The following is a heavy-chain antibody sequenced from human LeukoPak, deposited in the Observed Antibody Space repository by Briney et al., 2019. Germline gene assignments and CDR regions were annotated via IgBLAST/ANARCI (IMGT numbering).Heavy chain of an antibody. CDR1: GYTFTSYD. CDR2: MNPNSGNT. Sequence: ASVKVSCKASGYTFTSYDINWVRQATGQGLEWMGWMNPNSGNTGYAQKFQGRVTITRNTSISTAYMELSGLRSEDTAVYYCARGKSEGRYYDFWSGYLGPYYYYYMDVWGKGTTVTVSS. D-gene: IGHD3-3*01. J-gene: IGHJ6*03. V-gene: IGHV1-8*03. CDR3: ARGKSEGRYYDFWSGYLGPYYYYYMDV.